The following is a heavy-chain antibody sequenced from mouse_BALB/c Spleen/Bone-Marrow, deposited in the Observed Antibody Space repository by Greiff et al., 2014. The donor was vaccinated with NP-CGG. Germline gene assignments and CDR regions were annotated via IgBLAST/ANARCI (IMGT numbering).Heavy chain of an antibody. CDR1: GYSFTGYF. Sequence: GQLKESGPDLGKPGASVKLSCQASGYSFTGYFLNWVRQSHGKSLEWVGRINPFNGDTFYNQKLKGKATLTVDKSSTTAHMELLSLTSEDSAVYYCGRWGDGYYYAMDYWGQGTSVTVSS. D-gene: IGHD2-3*01. CDR3: GRWGDGYYYAMDY. V-gene: IGHV1-37*01. CDR2: INPFNGDT. J-gene: IGHJ4*01.